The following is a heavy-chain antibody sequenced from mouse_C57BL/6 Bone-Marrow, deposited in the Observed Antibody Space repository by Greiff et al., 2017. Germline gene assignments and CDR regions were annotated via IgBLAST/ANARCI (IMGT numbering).Heavy chain of an antibody. Sequence: QVQLKQSGPGLVQPSQSLSITCTVSGFSLTSYGVHWVRQSPGKGLEWLGVIWSGGSTDYNAAFISRLSISKDNSKSQVFFKMNSLLADDTAIYYCARGGDEVDYWGQGTTLTVSS. CDR3: ARGGDEVDY. J-gene: IGHJ2*01. V-gene: IGHV2-2*01. CDR1: GFSLTSYG. CDR2: IWSGGST.